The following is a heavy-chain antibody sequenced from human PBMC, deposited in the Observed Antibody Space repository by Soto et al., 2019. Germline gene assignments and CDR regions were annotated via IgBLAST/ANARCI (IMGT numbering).Heavy chain of an antibody. CDR2: IYHSGST. CDR3: ASGLVTTLHY. V-gene: IGHV4-30-2*01. J-gene: IGHJ4*02. CDR1: GGSISSGGYS. Sequence: SETLSLTCAVSGGSISSGGYSWSWILQPPGKGLEWIGYIYHSGSTYYNPSLKSRVTISVDRSKNQFSLKLSSVTAADTAVYYCASGLVTTLHYWGQGTLVTVSS. D-gene: IGHD4-17*01.